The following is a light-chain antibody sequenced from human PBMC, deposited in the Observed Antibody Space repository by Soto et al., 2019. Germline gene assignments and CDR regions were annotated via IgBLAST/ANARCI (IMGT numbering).Light chain of an antibody. V-gene: IGKV1-5*03. CDR2: ETS. CDR1: RSLTRW. Sequence: IRMARCPRARPAPVRKRGNSTFRASRSLTRWRDWYQQRPGKVPKILIYETSILHSGVRSRFSGSGSGTDLNLTIGSVQHDDIASCTRQRYSTLWTFGQGTKVDIK. CDR3: QRYSTLWT. J-gene: IGKJ1*01.